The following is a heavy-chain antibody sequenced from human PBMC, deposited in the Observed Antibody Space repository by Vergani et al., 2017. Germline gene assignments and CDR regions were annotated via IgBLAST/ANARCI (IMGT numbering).Heavy chain of an antibody. CDR2: IYYSGST. V-gene: IGHV4-59*01. D-gene: IGHD5-12*01. CDR3: ARVLRRGYSGYGKYYYYGMDF. J-gene: IGHJ6*02. CDR1: GGSISSYY. Sequence: QVQLQESGPGLVKPSETLSLTCTVSGGSISSYYWSWIRQPPGKGLEWIGYIYYSGSTNYNPSLKSRVTISVDTSKNQFSLKLSSVTAADTAVYYCARVLRRGYSGYGKYYYYGMDFWGQGTTVTVSS.